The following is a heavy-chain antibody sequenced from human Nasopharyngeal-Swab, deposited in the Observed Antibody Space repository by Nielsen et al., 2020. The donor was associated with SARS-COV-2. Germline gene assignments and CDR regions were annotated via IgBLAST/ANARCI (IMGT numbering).Heavy chain of an antibody. CDR1: GFPFRRSW. J-gene: IGHJ6*03. D-gene: IGHD3-22*01. CDR3: ARDYDSSGYYYANYMDV. CDR2: ISSSSSYI. V-gene: IGHV3-21*01. Sequence: GVLKISYAASGFPFRRSWMNWVRQAPGKGLEWVSSISSSSSYIYYADSVKGRFPISRDNAKNSLYLQMNSLRAEDTAVYYCARDYDSSGYYYANYMDVWGKGTTVTVSS.